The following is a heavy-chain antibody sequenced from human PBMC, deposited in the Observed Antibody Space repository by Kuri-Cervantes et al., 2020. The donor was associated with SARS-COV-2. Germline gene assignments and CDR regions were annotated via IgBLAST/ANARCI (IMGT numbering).Heavy chain of an antibody. Sequence: GESLKISCAASGFTFSDYYMSWIRQAPGKGLEWVSYISSSSSYTNYADSVKGRFTISRDNAKNSLYLQMNSLRAEDTAVYYCASAVAGLFDYWGQGTLVTVSS. CDR1: GFTFSDYY. CDR3: ASAVAGLFDY. CDR2: ISSSSSYT. D-gene: IGHD6-19*01. V-gene: IGHV3-11*03. J-gene: IGHJ4*02.